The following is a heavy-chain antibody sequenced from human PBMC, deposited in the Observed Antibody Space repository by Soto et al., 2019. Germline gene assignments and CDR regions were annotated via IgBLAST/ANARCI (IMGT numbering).Heavy chain of an antibody. CDR3: TRTEGSSWHNWFDP. V-gene: IGHV3-49*02. D-gene: IGHD6-13*01. J-gene: IGHJ5*02. Sequence: KGLEWVGFIRSKAYGGTTEYAASVKGRFTISRDDSKSIAYLQMNSPKTEDTAVYYCTRTEGSSWHNWFDPWGQGTLVTVSS. CDR2: IRSKAYGGTT.